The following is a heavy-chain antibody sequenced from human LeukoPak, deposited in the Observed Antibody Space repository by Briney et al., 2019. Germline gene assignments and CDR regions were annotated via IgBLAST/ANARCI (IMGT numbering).Heavy chain of an antibody. D-gene: IGHD3-22*01. Sequence: QSGGSLRLSCAASGFTLSSYWMHWVRQVPGKGLVWVSRIKSDGSDTRYADSVKGQFTISRDNSKNTLYLQMNSLRAEDTAVYYCAQGYYYDSSGYYYVHWGQGTMVTVSS. CDR2: IKSDGSDT. V-gene: IGHV3-74*01. CDR3: AQGYYYDSSGYYYVH. CDR1: GFTLSSYW. J-gene: IGHJ3*01.